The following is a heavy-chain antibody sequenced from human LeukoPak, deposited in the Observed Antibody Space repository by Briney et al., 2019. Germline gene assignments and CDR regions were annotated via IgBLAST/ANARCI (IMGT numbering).Heavy chain of an antibody. CDR2: INHSGRT. CDR3: ARDVVVPAAIHYGMDV. J-gene: IGHJ6*02. V-gene: IGHV4-34*01. D-gene: IGHD2-2*01. Sequence: SETLSLTCAVYSGSFSDYFWGWIRQPPGKGLEWIGEINHSGRTYYNPSLKSRVTISVDTSKNQFSLNLSSVTAADTAVYYCARDVVVPAAIHYGMDVWGQGTTVTVSS. CDR1: SGSFSDYF.